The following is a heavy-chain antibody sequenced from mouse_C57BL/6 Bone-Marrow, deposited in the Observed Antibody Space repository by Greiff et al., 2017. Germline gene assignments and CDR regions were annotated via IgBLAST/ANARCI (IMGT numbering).Heavy chain of an antibody. Sequence: QVQLQQPGAELVKPGASVKMSCKASGYTFTSYWITWVKQRPGQGLEWIGDIYPGSGSTNYNEKFKSKATLTVDTSSSTAYMQLSSLTSEDSAVYYCARWTRWLLRIDVWGTGTTVTVSS. D-gene: IGHD2-3*01. V-gene: IGHV1-55*01. J-gene: IGHJ1*03. CDR3: ARWTRWLLRIDV. CDR2: IYPGSGST. CDR1: GYTFTSYW.